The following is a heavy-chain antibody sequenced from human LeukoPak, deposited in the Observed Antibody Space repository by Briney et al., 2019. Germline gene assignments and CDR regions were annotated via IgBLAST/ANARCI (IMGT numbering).Heavy chain of an antibody. CDR2: IKQDGSEK. D-gene: IGHD6-6*01. CDR3: AREAGYSSSILVNEFDP. J-gene: IGHJ5*02. Sequence: GGSLRPSCAASGFTFSSYWMSWVRQAPGKGLEWVANIKQDGSEKYYVDSVKGRFTISRDNAKNSLYLQMNSLRAEDTAVYYCAREAGYSSSILVNEFDPWGQGTLVTVSS. CDR1: GFTFSSYW. V-gene: IGHV3-7*01.